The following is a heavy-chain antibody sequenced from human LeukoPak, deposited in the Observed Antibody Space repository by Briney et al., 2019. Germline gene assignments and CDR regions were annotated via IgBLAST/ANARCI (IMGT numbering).Heavy chain of an antibody. J-gene: IGHJ4*02. CDR2: TYYRSKWYN. CDR1: GDSVSSNRAA. Sequence: SQTLSLTCAISGDSVSSNRAAWDWIRQSPSRGLEWLGRTYYRSKWYNIYAVSVKSRITITPDTSKNQFSLKLSSVTAADTAVYYCARVRRVRYYYDSSGYSPPYYYFDYWGQGTLVTVSS. CDR3: ARVRRVRYYYDSSGYSPPYYYFDY. V-gene: IGHV6-1*01. D-gene: IGHD3-22*01.